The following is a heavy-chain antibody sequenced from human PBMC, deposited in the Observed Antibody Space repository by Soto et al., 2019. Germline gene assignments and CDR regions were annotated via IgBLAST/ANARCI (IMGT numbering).Heavy chain of an antibody. J-gene: IGHJ4*02. CDR1: GFSLSSTRVA. Sequence: QITLKESGPTLVKPTQTITLTCTFSGFSLSSTRVAVGWIRQPPGKALELIALIYWDDDKRYSQFLKSRLTITKDTSKNQVVLTMTNMDPVDTATYYCAHSVVAGLGYYLDYWGQGTLFTVAS. CDR3: AHSVVAGLGYYLDY. V-gene: IGHV2-5*02. D-gene: IGHD6-19*01. CDR2: IYWDDDK.